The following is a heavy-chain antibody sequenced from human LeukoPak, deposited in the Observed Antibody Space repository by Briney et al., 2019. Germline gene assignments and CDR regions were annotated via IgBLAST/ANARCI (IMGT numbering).Heavy chain of an antibody. CDR2: IYYTGST. D-gene: IGHD2-2*01. J-gene: IGHJ4*02. V-gene: IGHV4-59*01. Sequence: PSETLSLTCTVSGGSISNNYWSWIRQTPGRGLEWIGYIYYTGSTNYSPSLESRVTISLDTSKNQFSLKLRSVTAADTAVYYCARGLPYANPQAGNWGQGTLVTVSS. CDR1: GGSISNNY. CDR3: ARGLPYANPQAGN.